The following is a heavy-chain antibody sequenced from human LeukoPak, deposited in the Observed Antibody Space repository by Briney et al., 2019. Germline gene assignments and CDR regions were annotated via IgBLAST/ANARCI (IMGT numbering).Heavy chain of an antibody. CDR1: GGTFSSYA. CDR2: INPSGGST. V-gene: IGHV1-46*01. CDR3: ARMYYYGSGSYDSYYFDY. D-gene: IGHD3-10*01. J-gene: IGHJ4*02. Sequence: GASVKVSCKASGGTFSSYAISWVRQAPGQGLEWMGIINPSGGSTSYAQRFQGRVTMTRDMSTSTVYMELSSLRSEDTAVYYCARMYYYGSGSYDSYYFDYWGQGTLVTVSS.